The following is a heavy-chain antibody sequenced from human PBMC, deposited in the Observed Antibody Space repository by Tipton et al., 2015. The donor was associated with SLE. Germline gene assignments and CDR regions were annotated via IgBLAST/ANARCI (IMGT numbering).Heavy chain of an antibody. J-gene: IGHJ2*01. V-gene: IGHV4-34*01. D-gene: IGHD3-10*01. CDR1: GGSFSGYY. CDR3: ARDGPGMMGYFDL. Sequence: TLSLTCAVYGGSFSGYYWSWIRQPPGKGLEWIGETNHSGSTKYNPSLKSRVTISVDTSKNQFSLKLSSVTAADTAVYYCARDGPGMMGYFDLWGRGTLVTVSS. CDR2: TNHSGST.